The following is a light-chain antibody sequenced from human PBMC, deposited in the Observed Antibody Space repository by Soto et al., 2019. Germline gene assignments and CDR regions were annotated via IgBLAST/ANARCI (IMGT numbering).Light chain of an antibody. J-gene: IGKJ1*01. Sequence: EIVLTQSPATLSLSPGERATLSXRASQSVSSYLAWYQQKPGQAPMLLIYSAFTTSTGILAMFICSGSGTESALTISRLEPENFAVYYCQERSNGPRRFGQGPKVHIK. CDR3: QERSNGPRR. CDR2: SAF. CDR1: QSVSSY. V-gene: IGKV3-11*01.